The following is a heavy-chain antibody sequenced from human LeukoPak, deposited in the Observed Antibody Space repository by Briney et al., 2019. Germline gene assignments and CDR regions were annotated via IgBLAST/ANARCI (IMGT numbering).Heavy chain of an antibody. CDR1: GYSFSNYG. CDR3: ARDLKSDYTSVDGISWFDP. V-gene: IGHV1-18*01. D-gene: IGHD4-11*01. J-gene: IGHJ5*02. Sequence: GASVKVSCKASGYSFSNYGISWVRQAPGQGLEWMGWISVYNGKTKYARKFEGRFTVSTDTSTTTAYMELRGLKSDDTATYYCARDLKSDYTSVDGISWFDPWGQGTPVTVSS. CDR2: ISVYNGKT.